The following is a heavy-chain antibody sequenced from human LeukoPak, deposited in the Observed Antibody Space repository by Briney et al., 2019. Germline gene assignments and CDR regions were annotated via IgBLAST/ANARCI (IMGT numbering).Heavy chain of an antibody. CDR2: IYHSGST. Sequence: SETLSLTCAVSGYSISSGYYWGWIRQPPGKGLEWIGSIYHSGSTYCNPSLKSRVTISVDTSKNQFSLKLSSVTAADTAVYYCARDLEGYDYGDYLRWFDPWGQGTLVTVSS. D-gene: IGHD4-17*01. CDR3: ARDLEGYDYGDYLRWFDP. V-gene: IGHV4-38-2*02. CDR1: GYSISSGYY. J-gene: IGHJ5*02.